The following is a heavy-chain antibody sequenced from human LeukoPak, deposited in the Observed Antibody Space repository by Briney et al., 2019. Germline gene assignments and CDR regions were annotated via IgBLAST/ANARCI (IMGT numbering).Heavy chain of an antibody. CDR1: AGTFSSYA. CDR3: ANPSWGSYRWNFDY. D-gene: IGHD3-16*02. V-gene: IGHV1-69*04. J-gene: IGHJ4*02. Sequence: SVKVSCKASAGTFSSYAISWVRQAPGQGLEWMGRIIPILGIANYAQKFQGRVTITADKSTSTAYMELSSLRSEDTAVYYCANPSWGSYRWNFDYWGQGTLVTVSS. CDR2: IIPILGIA.